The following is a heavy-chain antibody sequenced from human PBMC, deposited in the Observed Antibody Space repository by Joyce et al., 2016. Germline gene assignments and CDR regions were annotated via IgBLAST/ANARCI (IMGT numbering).Heavy chain of an antibody. CDR1: GFTFGDYG. D-gene: IGHD3-22*01. CDR2: IRSKAYGGTT. J-gene: IGHJ4*02. CDR3: TGGSEYNYDSSAYHIFPPYFDY. V-gene: IGHV3-49*03. Sequence: EVQLVESGGGLVQPGRSLRLSCTASGFTFGDYGMSWFRQATGKGMEWVGIIRSKAYGGTTEYAASGKGRFTISRDDSKSIAYLQLNSLKTEDTAVYYCTGGSEYNYDSSAYHIFPPYFDYWGQGTLVTVPS.